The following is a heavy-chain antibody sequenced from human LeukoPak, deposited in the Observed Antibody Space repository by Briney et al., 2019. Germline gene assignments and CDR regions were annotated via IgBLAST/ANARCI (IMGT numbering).Heavy chain of an antibody. CDR2: INHNSGGT. CDR3: ASSGSSWSSGLDY. D-gene: IGHD6-13*01. CDR1: AYTFTGYY. Sequence: ASVKVTLKSSAYTFTGYYMQWGRQAHGQGLEWKGWINHNSGGTNYAQKSQGRVSMTRDTSISTDYMELSRLRSDDTAVYYCASSGSSWSSGLDYWGQGTLVTVSS. J-gene: IGHJ4*02. V-gene: IGHV1-2*02.